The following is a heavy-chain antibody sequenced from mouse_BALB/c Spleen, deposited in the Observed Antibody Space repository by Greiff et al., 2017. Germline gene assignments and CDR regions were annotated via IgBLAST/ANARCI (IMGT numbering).Heavy chain of an antibody. CDR3: ARDGGYAMDY. Sequence: VQLKESGGGLVQPGGSLRLSCATSGFTFTDYYMSWVRQPPGKALEWLGFIRNKANGYTTEYSASVKGRFTISRDNSQSILYLQMNTLRAEDSATYYCARDGGYAMDYWGQGTSVTVSS. CDR1: GFTFTDYY. J-gene: IGHJ4*01. V-gene: IGHV7-3*02. CDR2: IRNKANGYTT.